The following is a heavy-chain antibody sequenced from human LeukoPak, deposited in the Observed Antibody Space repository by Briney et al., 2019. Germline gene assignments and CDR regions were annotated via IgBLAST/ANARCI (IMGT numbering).Heavy chain of an antibody. CDR1: GFTFSSYA. D-gene: IGHD2-21*01. J-gene: IGHJ4*02. V-gene: IGHV3-23*01. Sequence: GGSLRLSCAASGFTFSSYAMSWVRQAPGKGLEWVSAISGSGGSAYYADSVKGRFTISRDNSKNTLYLQMNSLRAEDTAVYYCAKGGSYCGGDCYSDYWGQGTLVTVSS. CDR3: AKGGSYCGGDCYSDY. CDR2: ISGSGGSA.